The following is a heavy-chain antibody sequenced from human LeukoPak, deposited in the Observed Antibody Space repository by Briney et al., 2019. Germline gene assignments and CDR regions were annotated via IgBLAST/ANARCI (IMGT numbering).Heavy chain of an antibody. CDR3: TTAVGGTEVFYY. D-gene: IGHD1-26*01. CDR2: IKKKTEGGTT. Sequence: KPGGSLRLSCAVSGFSFSSYAMHWVRQAPGKGLEWVGGIKKKTEGGTTDYAAPVKCRFTISSHDSNNTPYMQMISLKTEETAMYYCTTAVGGTEVFYYWGQGTLVTVSS. CDR1: GFSFSSYA. J-gene: IGHJ4*02. V-gene: IGHV3-15*01.